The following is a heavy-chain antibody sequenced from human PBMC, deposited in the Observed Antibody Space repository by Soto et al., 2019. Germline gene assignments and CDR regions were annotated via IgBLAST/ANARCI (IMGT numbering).Heavy chain of an antibody. V-gene: IGHV3-9*01. J-gene: IGHJ5*02. CDR3: AKYIRRGGTVTTFNP. Sequence: EVQLVESGGGLVQPGRSLRLSCEASGFTFADYAMHWVRQAPGKGLEWVSGISWNGGNIGYADSVKDRFTVSRDNAKNALYLQMNSLRTEDTALYYCAKYIRRGGTVTTFNPWGQGTLVTVSS. CDR2: ISWNGGNI. CDR1: GFTFADYA. D-gene: IGHD4-4*01.